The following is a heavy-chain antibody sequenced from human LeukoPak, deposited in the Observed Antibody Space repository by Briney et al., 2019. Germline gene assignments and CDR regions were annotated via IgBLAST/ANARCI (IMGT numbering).Heavy chain of an antibody. CDR3: ARANCGGDCYSDY. Sequence: PGGSLGLSCAASGFTFSSYEMNWVRQAPGKGLEWVSYISSSGSTIYYADSVKGRFTISRDNAKNSLYLQMNSLRAEDTAVYYCARANCGGDCYSDYWGQGTLVTVSS. J-gene: IGHJ4*02. CDR2: ISSSGSTI. D-gene: IGHD2-21*02. V-gene: IGHV3-48*03. CDR1: GFTFSSYE.